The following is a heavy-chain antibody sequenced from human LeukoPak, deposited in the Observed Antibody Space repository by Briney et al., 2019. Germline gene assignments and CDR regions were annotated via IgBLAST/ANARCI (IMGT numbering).Heavy chain of an antibody. J-gene: IGHJ4*02. CDR1: GFTLSSYW. CDR3: ARLKLLWSNYFDY. V-gene: IGHV3-7*01. D-gene: IGHD2-2*01. Sequence: GGSLRLSCEASGFTLSSYWMSWVRQAPGKGLEWVANIKEDGSQKYYVDSVKGRFTISRDNAKNSLYLQMNSLRAEDTAVYYCARLKLLWSNYFDYWGQGTLVTVSS. CDR2: IKEDGSQK.